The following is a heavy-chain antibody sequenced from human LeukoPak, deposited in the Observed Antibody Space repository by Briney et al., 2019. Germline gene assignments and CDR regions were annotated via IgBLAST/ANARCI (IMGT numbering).Heavy chain of an antibody. CDR1: GYTFTSYY. D-gene: IGHD3-22*01. CDR3: ARDRAGLYYYDSSGYGDFDY. Sequence: ASVKVSCKASGYTFTSYYMHWVRQAPGQGLEWMGIINPSGGSTSYAQKFQGRVTMTRDMSTSTVYMELSSLRSEDTAVYYCARDRAGLYYYDSSGYGDFDYWGQGTLVTVSS. CDR2: INPSGGST. V-gene: IGHV1-46*01. J-gene: IGHJ4*02.